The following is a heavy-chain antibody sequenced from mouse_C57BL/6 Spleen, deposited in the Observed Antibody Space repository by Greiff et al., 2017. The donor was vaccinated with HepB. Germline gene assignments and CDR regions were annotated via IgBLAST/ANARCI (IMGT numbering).Heavy chain of an antibody. D-gene: IGHD4-1*01. Sequence: QVQLKESGPGLVAPSQSLSITCTVSGFSLTSYAISWVRQPPGKGLEWLGVIWNGGGTNYNSALKSRLSISKEHSKSQVFLKMNRLQTDDTSRYYCASITGTGFAYWGQGTLVTVSA. CDR1: GFSLTSYA. J-gene: IGHJ3*01. CDR2: IWNGGGT. CDR3: ASITGTGFAY. V-gene: IGHV2-9-1*01.